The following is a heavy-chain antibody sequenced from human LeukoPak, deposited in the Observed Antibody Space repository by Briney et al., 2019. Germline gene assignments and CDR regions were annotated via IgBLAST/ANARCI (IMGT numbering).Heavy chain of an antibody. CDR2: IYHSGST. J-gene: IGHJ4*02. CDR3: ARGAWQSGADYCFDY. Sequence: SGTLSLTCAVSGGSISSSNWWSWVRQPPGKGLEWIGEIYHSGSTNYNPSLKSRVTISVDKSKNQFSLKLSSVTAADTAVYYCARGAWQSGADYCFDYWGQGTLVTVSS. CDR1: GGSISSSNW. D-gene: IGHD1-26*01. V-gene: IGHV4-4*02.